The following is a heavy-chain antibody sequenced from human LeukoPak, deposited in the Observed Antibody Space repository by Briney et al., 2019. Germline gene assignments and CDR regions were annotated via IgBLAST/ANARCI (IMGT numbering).Heavy chain of an antibody. CDR2: ISYDGSNK. CDR3: AAGYSSGGGYYFDY. D-gene: IGHD6-19*01. J-gene: IGHJ4*02. CDR1: GFTFSSYA. V-gene: IGHV3-30*04. Sequence: GGSLRLSCAASGFTFSSYAMQWVRQAPGKGLEWVAVISYDGSNKYYADSVKGRFTISRDNSKNTLYLQMNSLRAEDTAVYYCAAGYSSGGGYYFDYWGQGTLVTVSS.